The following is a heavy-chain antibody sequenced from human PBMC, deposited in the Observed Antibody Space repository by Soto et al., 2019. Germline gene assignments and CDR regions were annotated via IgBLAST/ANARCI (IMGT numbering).Heavy chain of an antibody. J-gene: IGHJ4*02. CDR2: IWDDGRNK. V-gene: IGHV3-33*01. CDR3: SRSPSGWYCFDY. D-gene: IGHD6-19*01. CDR1: GFTFNTYG. Sequence: QVQLVESGGNVVRPGKSLKLSCTASGFTFNTYGMHWVHQAPGKGLEWVAVIWDDGRNKFYAESVKGRFTIFRDNSKGTLFLQMNSLRVEDTAVYYCSRSPSGWYCFDYWGQGTLVTVSS.